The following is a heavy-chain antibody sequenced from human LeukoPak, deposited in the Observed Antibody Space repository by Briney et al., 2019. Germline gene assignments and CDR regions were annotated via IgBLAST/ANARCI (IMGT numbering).Heavy chain of an antibody. D-gene: IGHD3-10*01. CDR3: ARARTIYGSGIEIGY. CDR2: INPNSGGT. Sequence: ASVKVSCKASGYTFTGYYMHWVRQAPGQGLEWMGRINPNSGGTNYAQKFQGRVSMTRDTSISTAYMELSRLRSDDTAVYYCARARTIYGSGIEIGYCGQGTLFTVSS. CDR1: GYTFTGYY. J-gene: IGHJ4*02. V-gene: IGHV1-2*06.